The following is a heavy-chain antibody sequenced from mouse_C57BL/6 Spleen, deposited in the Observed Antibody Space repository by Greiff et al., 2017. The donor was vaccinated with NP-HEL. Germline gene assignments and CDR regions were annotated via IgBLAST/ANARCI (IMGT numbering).Heavy chain of an antibody. J-gene: IGHJ2*01. CDR2: IDPSDSYT. CDR1: GYTFTSYW. V-gene: IGHV1-59*01. Sequence: VQLQQPGAELVRPGTSVKLSCKASGYTFTSYWMHWVKQRPGQGLEWIGVIDPSDSYTNYNQKFKGKATLTVDTSSSTAYMQLSSLTSEDSAVYYCARGGTTVVASFDYWGQGTTLTVSS. CDR3: ARGGTTVVASFDY. D-gene: IGHD1-1*01.